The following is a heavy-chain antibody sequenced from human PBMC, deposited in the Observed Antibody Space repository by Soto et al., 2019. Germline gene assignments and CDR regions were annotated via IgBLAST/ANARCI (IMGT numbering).Heavy chain of an antibody. CDR2: IYHSGST. V-gene: IGHV4-4*03. CDR3: ARALGSTDLFDY. D-gene: IGHD3-16*01. Sequence: PPETMSLRCAVSGGSISSSNWWSWVRRPPGKGLEWIGEIYHSGSTNYNPSFKSRVTISVDKSKNQFSLKLSSVTAADTAVYYCARALGSTDLFDYWGQGTLVTVSS. J-gene: IGHJ4*02. CDR1: GGSISSSNW.